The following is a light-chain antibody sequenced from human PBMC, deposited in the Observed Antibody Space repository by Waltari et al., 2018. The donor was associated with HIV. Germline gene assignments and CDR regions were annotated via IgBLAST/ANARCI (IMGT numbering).Light chain of an antibody. CDR3: WSYAGSTPYVL. V-gene: IGLV2-23*01. Sequence: QSALTQPASVSGSPGQSITISCTGTSGDLGSHHLVLWYQQHPGKAPYLIIYEGTKRPSGITNRCSGSKSGNTASLTISGLQADDEADYFCWSYAGSTPYVLLGGGTKLTVL. CDR1: SGDLGSHHL. J-gene: IGLJ2*01. CDR2: EGT.